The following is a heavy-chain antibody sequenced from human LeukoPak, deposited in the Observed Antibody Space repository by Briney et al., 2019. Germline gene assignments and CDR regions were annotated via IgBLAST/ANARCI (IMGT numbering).Heavy chain of an antibody. CDR1: GFTFSRYW. CDR3: VRSAGYAVDY. Sequence: GGSLRLSCAAAGFTFSRYWMHWVRHGPGKGLVWVSRINIDGSDTTYADFVKGRFTISRDNAKNTLYLQMNSLRAEDTAVYYCVRSAGYAVDYWGQGTLVTVSS. CDR2: INIDGSDT. J-gene: IGHJ4*02. D-gene: IGHD5-12*01. V-gene: IGHV3-74*01.